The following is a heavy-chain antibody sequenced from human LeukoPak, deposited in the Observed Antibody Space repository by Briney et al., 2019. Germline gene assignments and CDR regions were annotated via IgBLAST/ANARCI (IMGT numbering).Heavy chain of an antibody. D-gene: IGHD3-22*01. CDR2: IYSGGRT. CDR1: GFTVSSNY. Sequence: QPGGSLRLSCAASGFTVSSNYMSWVRQAPGKGLEWVSVIYSGGRTHYADSVKGRFTISRDNSKNTLYLQMNSLRAEDTAVYYCARMDSSGYYFDYWGQGTLVTVSS. CDR3: ARMDSSGYYFDY. J-gene: IGHJ4*02. V-gene: IGHV3-66*02.